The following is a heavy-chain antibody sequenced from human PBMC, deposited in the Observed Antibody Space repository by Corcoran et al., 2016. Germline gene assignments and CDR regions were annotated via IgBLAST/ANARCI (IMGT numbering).Heavy chain of an antibody. CDR1: GFTFSSYG. V-gene: IGHV3-30*18. CDR3: AKGTDDYGDYVLDY. Sequence: QVQLVESGGGVVQPGRSLRLSCAASGFTFSSYGMHWVRQAPGKGLEWVAVISYDGSNKYYADSVKGRFTISRDNSKNTLYLQMNSLRAEDTAVYYCAKGTDDYGDYVLDYWGQGTLVTVSS. CDR2: ISYDGSNK. J-gene: IGHJ4*02. D-gene: IGHD4-17*01.